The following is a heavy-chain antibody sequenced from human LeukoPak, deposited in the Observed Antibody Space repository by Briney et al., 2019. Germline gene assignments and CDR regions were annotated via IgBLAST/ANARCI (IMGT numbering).Heavy chain of an antibody. CDR3: AKAAVSGYYVGDAFDI. D-gene: IGHD3-3*01. J-gene: IGHJ3*02. CDR1: GFTFDDYA. CDR2: ISWNSGSI. Sequence: PGRSLRLSCAASGFTFDDYAMHWVRQAPGQGLEWVSGISWNSGSIGYADSVKGRFTISRDNAKNSLYLQMNSLRAEDMALYYCAKAAVSGYYVGDAFDIWGQGTMVTVSS. V-gene: IGHV3-9*03.